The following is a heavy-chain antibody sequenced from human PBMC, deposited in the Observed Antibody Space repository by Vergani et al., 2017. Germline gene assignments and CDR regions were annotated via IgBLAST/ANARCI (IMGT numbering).Heavy chain of an antibody. CDR3: ACGDRPRYCCITGCYTRGFDI. D-gene: IGHD2-2*02. V-gene: IGHV4-61*02. Sequence: QVQLQESGPGLVKPSQTLSLTCTVSGGSISSRTSYWSWIRQPAGKGLEWIGRVYTSGSTNYNPSLKSRVTMSVDTSKNQFSLKLSSVTATDTAVSYCACGDRPRYCCITGCYTRGFDIWGQGTMVTVSS. J-gene: IGHJ3*02. CDR2: VYTSGST. CDR1: GGSISSRTSY.